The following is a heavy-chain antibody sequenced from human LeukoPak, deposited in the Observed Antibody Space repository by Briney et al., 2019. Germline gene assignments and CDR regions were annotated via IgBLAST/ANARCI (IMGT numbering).Heavy chain of an antibody. D-gene: IGHD5-12*01. CDR3: ARGTATMSLFDY. CDR2: NYHSGSI. V-gene: IGHV4-38-2*01. Sequence: SETLSLTCAVSGYSISSGYYWGWMRQPPGKGLEWIGSNYHSGSIYYNPSLKSRVTISVYTSKNQFSLKLSSVTAADTAVYYCARGTATMSLFDYWGQGTLVTVSS. J-gene: IGHJ4*02. CDR1: GYSISSGYY.